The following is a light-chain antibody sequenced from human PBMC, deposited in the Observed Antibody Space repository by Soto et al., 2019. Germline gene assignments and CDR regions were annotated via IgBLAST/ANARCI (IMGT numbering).Light chain of an antibody. V-gene: IGLV1-40*01. CDR2: GNR. Sequence: QSVLTQPPSVSGAPGQRVTLSCTGNSSNLGAGYDVHWYQQLPGAAPKLVIFGNRNRPSGVPERFSGSKSGTSASLAISGLRSEDEADYYCAAWDDSLSGWVFGGGTKVTVL. J-gene: IGLJ3*02. CDR3: AAWDDSLSGWV. CDR1: SSNLGAGYD.